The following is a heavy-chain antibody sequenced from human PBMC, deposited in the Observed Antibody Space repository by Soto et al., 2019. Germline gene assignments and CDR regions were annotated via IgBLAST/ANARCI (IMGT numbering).Heavy chain of an antibody. CDR2: ISGSGGST. D-gene: IGHD3-9*01. Sequence: PGGSLRLSCAASGFTFSSYAMSWVRQAPGKGLEWVSAISGSGGSTYYADSVEGRFTISRDNSKNTLYLQMNSLRAEDTAVYYCAKLYYDILTGYYTGDAFDIWGQGTMVTVSS. CDR1: GFTFSSYA. V-gene: IGHV3-23*01. J-gene: IGHJ3*02. CDR3: AKLYYDILTGYYTGDAFDI.